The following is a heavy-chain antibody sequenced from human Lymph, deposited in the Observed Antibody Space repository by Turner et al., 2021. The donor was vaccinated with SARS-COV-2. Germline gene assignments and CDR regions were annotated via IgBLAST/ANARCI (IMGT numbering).Heavy chain of an antibody. Sequence: EVQLVETGGGLFRPGGSLRLSCAASGLTVSSNYMTWVRKAPGKGLEWVSVIYSGGSTFYADSVKGRFTISRDNSKNTLYLQMNSLRAEDTAVYYCARDLVVYGMDVWGQGTTVTVSS. D-gene: IGHD3-10*01. CDR3: ARDLVVYGMDV. J-gene: IGHJ6*02. CDR2: IYSGGST. CDR1: GLTVSSNY. V-gene: IGHV3-53*02.